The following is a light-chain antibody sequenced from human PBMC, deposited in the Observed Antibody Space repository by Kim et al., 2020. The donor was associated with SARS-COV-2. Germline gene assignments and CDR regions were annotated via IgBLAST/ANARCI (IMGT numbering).Light chain of an antibody. J-gene: IGLJ2*01. V-gene: IGLV3-21*02. CDR3: QVWESSSDVI. CDR2: DDN. CDR1: NLGSKS. Sequence: SYELTQPPSVSVAPEETASITCGGSNLGSKSVHWYQQKPGQAPILVLYDDNDRPSGIPERFSGSNSGNTATLTISRVEVGDEADYYCQVWESSSDVIFGG.